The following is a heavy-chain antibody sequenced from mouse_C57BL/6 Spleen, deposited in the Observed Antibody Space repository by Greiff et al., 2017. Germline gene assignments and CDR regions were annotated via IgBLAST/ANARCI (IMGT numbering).Heavy chain of an antibody. D-gene: IGHD1-1*01. Sequence: QVQLQQSGAELVRPGASVKMSCKASGYTFTSYNMSWVKQTPRQGLEWIGAIYPGNGDTSYNQKFKGKATLTVDKSSSTAYMQLSSLTSEDSAVYFCAKRKYGSSPSCSRDYWCQGTSDTVSS. V-gene: IGHV1-12*01. CDR2: IYPGNGDT. CDR3: AKRKYGSSPSCSRDY. J-gene: IGHJ4*01. CDR1: GYTFTSYN.